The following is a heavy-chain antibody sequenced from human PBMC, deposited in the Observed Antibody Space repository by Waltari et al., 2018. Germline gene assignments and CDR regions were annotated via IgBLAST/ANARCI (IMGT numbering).Heavy chain of an antibody. CDR1: GGSISSYY. CDR2: IYYSGST. V-gene: IGHV4-59*01. J-gene: IGHJ4*02. CDR3: AGRGPDSSSWNYYFDY. D-gene: IGHD6-13*01. Sequence: QVQLQESGPGLVKPSETLSLTCTVSGGSISSYYWTWLRQPPGKGLEWIGYIYYSGSTNYNPSLKSRVTISVDTSKNQFSLKLSSVTAADTAVYYCAGRGPDSSSWNYYFDYWGQGTLVTVSS.